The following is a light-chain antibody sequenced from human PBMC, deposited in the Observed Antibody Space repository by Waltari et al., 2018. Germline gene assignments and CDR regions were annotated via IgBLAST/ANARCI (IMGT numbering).Light chain of an antibody. J-gene: IGKJ1*01. CDR3: QQYNTYPWT. Sequence: DIQMTQSPSSLSASVRDRVTITCRASQSIGTWLAWYQQKPGKAPQLLIYQASSLETGVPSRFGGSGSGTEFTLTISSLQPDDFATYYCQQYNTYPWTFGQGTKVEIK. CDR1: QSIGTW. CDR2: QAS. V-gene: IGKV1-5*03.